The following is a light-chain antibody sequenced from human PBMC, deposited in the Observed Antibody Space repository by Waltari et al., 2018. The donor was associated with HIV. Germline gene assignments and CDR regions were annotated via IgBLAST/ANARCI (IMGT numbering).Light chain of an antibody. V-gene: IGLV3-25*03. CDR3: QSADTGGTRV. CDR2: KDT. J-gene: IGLJ1*01. CDR1: ALPQQY. Sequence: SFELTQPPSVSVSPGQTARITCSGDALPQQYTYWYQQKPGQAPVVVIYKDTERPSGIPERFSGSSSGTTVTLTISGVQSEDEADYYCQSADTGGTRVFGPGTKVTVL.